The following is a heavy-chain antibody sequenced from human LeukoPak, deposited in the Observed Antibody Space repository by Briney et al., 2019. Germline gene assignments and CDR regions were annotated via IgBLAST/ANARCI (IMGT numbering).Heavy chain of an antibody. CDR2: VYTGGST. Sequence: GSLRLSCAASGFTVTSSYMSWVRQAPGKGLEWVSVVYTGGSTYYADSVKGRFTISRDNSKNTLYLQMNSLRAEDTAEYYCARGGPGLVIATSSSLDKWGQGALVTVSS. D-gene: IGHD6-6*01. V-gene: IGHV3-66*02. J-gene: IGHJ4*02. CDR1: GFTVTSSY. CDR3: ARGGPGLVIATSSSLDK.